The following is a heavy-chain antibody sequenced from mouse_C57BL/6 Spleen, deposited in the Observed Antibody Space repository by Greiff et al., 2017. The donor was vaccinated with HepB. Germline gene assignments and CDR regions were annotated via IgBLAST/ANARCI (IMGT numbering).Heavy chain of an antibody. V-gene: IGHV1-80*01. CDR1: GYAFSSYW. J-gene: IGHJ3*01. Sequence: VQLQQSGAELVKPGASVKISCKASGYAFSSYWMNWVKQRPGKGLEWIGQIYPGDGDTNYNGKFKGKATLTADKSSSTAYMQLSSLTSEDSAVYFCARPGKFTMVTSFAYWGQGTLVTVSA. CDR2: IYPGDGDT. D-gene: IGHD2-2*01. CDR3: ARPGKFTMVTSFAY.